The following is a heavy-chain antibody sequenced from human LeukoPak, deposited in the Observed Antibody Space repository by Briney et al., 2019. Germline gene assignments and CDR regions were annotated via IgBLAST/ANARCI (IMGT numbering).Heavy chain of an antibody. V-gene: IGHV3-64*01. J-gene: IGHJ4*02. CDR3: ARDRYSGFDSGTDY. CDR1: GFXFSSYG. Sequence: PGGSLRLSCAASGFXFSSYGIHWVRQAPGKGLEHVSGIRSNGGSTYYANSVKGRFTISRDNSKNTLYLQMGSLRAEDMGVYYCARDRYSGFDSGTDYWGQGTLVTVSS. CDR2: IRSNGGST. D-gene: IGHD5-12*01.